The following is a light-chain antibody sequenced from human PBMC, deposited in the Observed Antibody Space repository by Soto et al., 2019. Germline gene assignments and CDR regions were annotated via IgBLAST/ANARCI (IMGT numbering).Light chain of an antibody. CDR2: EVS. CDR3: TSYTRDTALV. V-gene: IGLV2-14*01. J-gene: IGLJ1*01. CDR1: SXDVGTYNY. Sequence: QSVLTQPASVSGSPGQSITISCTGTSXDVGTYNYVSWYQHHPGKAPKLIIYEVSNRPSGVSNRFSGSKSGSTASLTISGLQAEDEADYHCTSYTRDTALVFGTGTKV.